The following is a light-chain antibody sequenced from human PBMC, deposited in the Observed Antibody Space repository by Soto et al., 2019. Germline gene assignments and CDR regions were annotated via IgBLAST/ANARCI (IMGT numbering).Light chain of an antibody. CDR1: SSDVGAYNY. Sequence: QSVLTQPASVSGSPGQSITISCTGTSSDVGAYNYVSWYQQHPGKAPELMIYEVSNRPSGVSNRFSGSKSGNTASLTISGLQAEDEGDYYCSSYTSGSTWVFGGGTKLTVL. V-gene: IGLV2-14*01. J-gene: IGLJ3*02. CDR2: EVS. CDR3: SSYTSGSTWV.